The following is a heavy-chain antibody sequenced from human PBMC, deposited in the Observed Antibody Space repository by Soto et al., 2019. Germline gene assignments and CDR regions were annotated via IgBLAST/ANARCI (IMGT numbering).Heavy chain of an antibody. J-gene: IGHJ5*01. CDR1: GFSFSGSA. CDR2: IRNRADSYAT. V-gene: IGHV3-73*02. Sequence: EVQLVESGGGLVQPGGSLKLSCAASGFSFSGSAIHWVRQASGKGLEWVGRIRNRADSYATAYAASVKGRFTFSRGDSKNTAYLQMNSLRTEDTAVYYCSRHDGAVTASGVYNWFDSWGQGTLVTVSS. D-gene: IGHD2-21*02. CDR3: SRHDGAVTASGVYNWFDS.